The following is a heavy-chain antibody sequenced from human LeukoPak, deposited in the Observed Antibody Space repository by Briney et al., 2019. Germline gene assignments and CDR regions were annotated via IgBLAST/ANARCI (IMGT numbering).Heavy chain of an antibody. CDR1: GFTFSSYW. Sequence: GGSLRLSCAASGFTFSSYWMSWVRQAPGKGLEWVANIKQDGGEKYYVDSVKGRFTISRDNAKNSLYLQMNSLRAEDTAVYYCASWCSSTSCYGGAMVNYWGQGTLVTVSS. D-gene: IGHD2-2*01. CDR3: ASWCSSTSCYGGAMVNY. CDR2: IKQDGGEK. V-gene: IGHV3-7*01. J-gene: IGHJ4*02.